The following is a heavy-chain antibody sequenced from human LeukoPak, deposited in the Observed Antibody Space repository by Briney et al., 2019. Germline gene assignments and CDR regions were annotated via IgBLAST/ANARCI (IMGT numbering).Heavy chain of an antibody. D-gene: IGHD1-1*01. Sequence: PGGSLRLSCAASEFSVGSNYMTWVRQAPGKGLEWVSLIYGGGSTYYADSVKGRFTISRDNSKNTLYLQMNSLRAEGTAVYYCARTVQLERPVPLRNYYYMDVWGKGTTVTISS. CDR3: ARTVQLERPVPLRNYYYMDV. CDR2: IYGGGST. CDR1: EFSVGSNY. V-gene: IGHV3-66*01. J-gene: IGHJ6*03.